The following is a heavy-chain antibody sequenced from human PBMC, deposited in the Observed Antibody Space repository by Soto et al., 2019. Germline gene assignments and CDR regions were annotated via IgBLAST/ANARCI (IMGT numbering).Heavy chain of an antibody. CDR1: GFTFTRYS. D-gene: IGHD2-21*02. CDR3: ARESQDCKSNFDY. Sequence: GGSLRLSCAASGFTFTRYSMNWVRQAPGKGLEWVSSISSTTNYIYYGDSMKGRFTISRDNAKNSLYLEMNSLRAEDTAVYYCARESQDCKSNFDYSGQGTLVTVSS. CDR2: ISSTTNYI. V-gene: IGHV3-21*06. J-gene: IGHJ4*02.